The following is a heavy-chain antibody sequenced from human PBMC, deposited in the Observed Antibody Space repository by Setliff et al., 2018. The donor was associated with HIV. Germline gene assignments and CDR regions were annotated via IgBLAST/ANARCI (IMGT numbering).Heavy chain of an antibody. V-gene: IGHV3-72*01. D-gene: IGHD3-10*01. CDR2: TRNKANSYTT. CDR1: GFTFSDHY. CDR3: TRGRLLWSGSYYYYYMDV. Sequence: GGSLRLSCAVSGFTFSDHYMDWVRQAPGKGLEWVGRTRNKANSYTTEYGASVRGRFTISRDDSKNSLYLQMNSLKTEDTAVYYCTRGRLLWSGSYYYYYMDVWGKGTTVTVSS. J-gene: IGHJ6*03.